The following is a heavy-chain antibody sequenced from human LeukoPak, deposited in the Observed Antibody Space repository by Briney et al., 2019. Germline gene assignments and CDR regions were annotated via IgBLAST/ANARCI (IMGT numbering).Heavy chain of an antibody. CDR3: ARRAGAYSHPYDY. CDR2: ISYDGSNK. J-gene: IGHJ4*02. V-gene: IGHV3-30*14. CDR1: GFSFRSYA. D-gene: IGHD4/OR15-4a*01. Sequence: PGGSLRLSCAASGFSFRSYAMHWVRQAPGKGLEWVAVISYDGSNKYYADSVKGRFTISIDNSKNTLYLQMNGLRVEDTAVYYCARRAGAYSHPYDYWGQGTLVTVSS.